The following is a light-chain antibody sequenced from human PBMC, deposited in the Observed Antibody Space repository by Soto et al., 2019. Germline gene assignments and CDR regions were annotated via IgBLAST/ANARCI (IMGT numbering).Light chain of an antibody. V-gene: IGKV1-27*01. Sequence: DIQMTQSPSSLSASVGDRVTITCRASQGISNYLAWYQQKPGKVPKLLIYAASTLQSGVPSRFSGSGSGTDFTLTITSLQPEDVATYYCQKYNSARRKLGQGTKVDIK. CDR3: QKYNSARRK. CDR1: QGISNY. CDR2: AAS. J-gene: IGKJ1*01.